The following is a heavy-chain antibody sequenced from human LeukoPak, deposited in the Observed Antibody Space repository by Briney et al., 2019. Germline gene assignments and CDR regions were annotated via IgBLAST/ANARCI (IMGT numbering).Heavy chain of an antibody. CDR3: ARPRYYYDSSGYYYGAFDI. CDR2: INHSGST. J-gene: IGHJ3*02. CDR1: GGSFNDYY. V-gene: IGHV4-34*01. D-gene: IGHD3-22*01. Sequence: SETLSLTCAVYGGSFNDYYWTWIRQSPGKGLEWIGEINHSGSTNYNPSLKSRVTISVDTSKNQFSLKLSSVTAADTAVYYCARPRYYYDSSGYYYGAFDIWGQGTMVTVSS.